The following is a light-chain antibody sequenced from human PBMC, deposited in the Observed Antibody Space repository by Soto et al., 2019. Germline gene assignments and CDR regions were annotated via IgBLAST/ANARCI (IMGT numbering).Light chain of an antibody. V-gene: IGKV1-39*01. CDR1: QSISSY. CDR2: AAS. CDR3: QQSYSFPKT. Sequence: DIQMTQSPSSLSASVGDRVTITCRASQSISSYLNWYQQKPGSAPKLLIYAASSLQSGVPSRFSGSGSGTDFTLTISSLQPEDFATYYCQQSYSFPKTFGRGTKVEIE. J-gene: IGKJ1*01.